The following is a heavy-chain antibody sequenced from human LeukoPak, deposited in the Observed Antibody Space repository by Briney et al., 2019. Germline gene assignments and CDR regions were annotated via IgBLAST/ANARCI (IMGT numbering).Heavy chain of an antibody. V-gene: IGHV3-21*01. D-gene: IGHD3-10*01. CDR3: ARDMRNFYGSDSYTGDAFDL. CDR1: GFTFTGYN. Sequence: PGGSLRLSCAASGFTFTGYNMNWVRQAPGKGLEWVSSISRSSTYISYADSIKGRFTMSRDNAKNSVYLQMNSLRTDDTAVYYCARDMRNFYGSDSYTGDAFDLWGQGTMVIVSS. J-gene: IGHJ3*01. CDR2: ISRSSTYI.